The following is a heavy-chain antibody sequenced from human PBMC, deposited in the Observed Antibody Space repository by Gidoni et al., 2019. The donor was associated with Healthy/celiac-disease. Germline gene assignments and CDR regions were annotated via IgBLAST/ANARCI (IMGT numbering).Heavy chain of an antibody. V-gene: IGHV3-11*06. Sequence: QVQLVESGGGLVKPGGSLSLYCAASGFTFSDYYMSWIRQAPGKGLEWVSYISSSSSYTNYADSVKGRFTISRDNAKNSLYLQMHSLRAEDTAVYYCARWTAGYSSGWYPNSFDYWGQGTLVTVSS. D-gene: IGHD6-19*01. CDR1: GFTFSDYY. CDR3: ARWTAGYSSGWYPNSFDY. J-gene: IGHJ4*02. CDR2: ISSSSSYT.